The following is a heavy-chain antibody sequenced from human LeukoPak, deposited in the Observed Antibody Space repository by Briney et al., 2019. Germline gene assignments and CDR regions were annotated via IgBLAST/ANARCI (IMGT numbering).Heavy chain of an antibody. D-gene: IGHD3-10*01. J-gene: IGHJ5*02. CDR3: VRDPAPLRGSGNVDWLDP. CDR1: GYTVTSYY. V-gene: IGHV1-46*01. Sequence: ASVRVSCKASGYTVTSYYMHWVRQAPGQGLEWMGIINPSGGDTSYAQKFQGRVTMTTVTSTSTAYMELRSLRSDDTATYYCVRDPAPLRGSGNVDWLDPWGQGTLVTVSS. CDR2: INPSGGDT.